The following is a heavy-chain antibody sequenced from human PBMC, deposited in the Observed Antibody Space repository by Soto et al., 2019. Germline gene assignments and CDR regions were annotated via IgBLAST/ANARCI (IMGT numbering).Heavy chain of an antibody. CDR2: IYHSGST. D-gene: IGHD1-7*01. Sequence: LQLQESGSGLVKPSQTLSLTCAVSGGSISSGGYSWSWIRQPPGKGLEWIGYIYHSGSTYYNPSLKSRVTISVDRSKNQFSLKLSSVTAADTAVYYCARNNWNYVYSDWGQGTLVTVSS. CDR1: GGSISSGGYS. CDR3: ARNNWNYVYSD. V-gene: IGHV4-30-2*01. J-gene: IGHJ4*02.